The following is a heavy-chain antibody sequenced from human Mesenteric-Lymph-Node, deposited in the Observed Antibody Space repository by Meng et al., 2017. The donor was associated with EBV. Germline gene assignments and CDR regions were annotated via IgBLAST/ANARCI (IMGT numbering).Heavy chain of an antibody. CDR1: GGSVSSGSYY. Sequence: QHAGPGLVKPSETLSLTGPVSGGSVSSGSYYWSWIRQPPGKGLEWIGYSSYSGSTTYNPSLKSRVTISVDTSKNQFSLKLSSVTAADTAVYYCARYWSYGYFDYWGQGTLVTVSS. D-gene: IGHD1-26*01. CDR2: SSYSGST. CDR3: ARYWSYGYFDY. J-gene: IGHJ4*02. V-gene: IGHV4-61*01.